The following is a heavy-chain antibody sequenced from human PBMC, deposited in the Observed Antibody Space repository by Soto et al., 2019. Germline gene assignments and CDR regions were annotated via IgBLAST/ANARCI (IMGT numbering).Heavy chain of an antibody. CDR3: ARALPLGATTNLLKNWFDP. CDR1: GGSFSGYY. Sequence: SETLSLTCAVYGGSFSGYYWSWIRQPPGKGLEWIGEINHSGSTNYNPSLKSRVTISVDTSKNQFSLNLSSVTAADTAVYYCARALPLGATTNLLKNWFDPWGQGTLVTVSS. J-gene: IGHJ5*02. CDR2: INHSGST. V-gene: IGHV4-34*01. D-gene: IGHD1-26*01.